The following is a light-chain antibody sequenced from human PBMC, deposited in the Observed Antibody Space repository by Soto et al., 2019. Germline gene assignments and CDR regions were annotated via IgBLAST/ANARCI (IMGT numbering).Light chain of an antibody. CDR1: NSDVGGYNY. J-gene: IGLJ1*01. CDR3: SSYSSSDTLDI. CDR2: EVS. V-gene: IGLV2-14*01. Sequence: QSALTQPASVSGSPGQSITISCSGSNSDVGGYNYVSWYQHHPGRAPKLIIYEVSNRPSSVFWRFSGSKSGTTASLTISGLQDDDEADYYCSSYSSSDTLDIFGSGTKLTVL.